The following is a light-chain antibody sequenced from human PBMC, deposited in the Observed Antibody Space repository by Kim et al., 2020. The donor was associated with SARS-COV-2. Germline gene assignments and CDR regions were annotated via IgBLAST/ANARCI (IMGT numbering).Light chain of an antibody. CDR1: QSVSNF. Sequence: LSPGEPATLSCRASQSVSNFLAWYQQKPGQAPRLLIYDASNRAPGIPARFSGSGSGTDFTLTISSLEPEDFAVYYCQQRTNWPPFTFGQGTKLE. J-gene: IGKJ2*01. CDR3: QQRTNWPPFT. V-gene: IGKV3-11*01. CDR2: DAS.